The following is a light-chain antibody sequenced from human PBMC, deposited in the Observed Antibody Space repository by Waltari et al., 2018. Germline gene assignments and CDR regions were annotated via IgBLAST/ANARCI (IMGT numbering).Light chain of an antibody. Sequence: QSVLTQPPSASGTPGQRVTISCSGGGSHIGFYTVHLYQQLPGTAPKLLIYGSIHRPSGVPDRFSGSWSGTSASLAISGLQSEDEADYYCSAWDDSLNGWVFGGGTKVTAL. CDR3: SAWDDSLNGWV. CDR2: GSI. V-gene: IGLV1-44*01. CDR1: GSHIGFYT. J-gene: IGLJ3*02.